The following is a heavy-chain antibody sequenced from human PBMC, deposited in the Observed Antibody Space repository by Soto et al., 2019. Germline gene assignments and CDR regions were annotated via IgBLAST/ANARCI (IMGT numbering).Heavy chain of an antibody. Sequence: SETLSLTCAVYGGSFSGYYWSWIRQPPGKGLEWIGEINHSGSTNYNPSLKSRVTISVDTSKNQFSLKLSSVTAADTAVYYCATEITFGGVIVISTWGQGTLVTVSS. CDR1: GGSFSGYY. D-gene: IGHD3-16*02. CDR3: ATEITFGGVIVIST. V-gene: IGHV4-34*01. CDR2: INHSGST. J-gene: IGHJ5*02.